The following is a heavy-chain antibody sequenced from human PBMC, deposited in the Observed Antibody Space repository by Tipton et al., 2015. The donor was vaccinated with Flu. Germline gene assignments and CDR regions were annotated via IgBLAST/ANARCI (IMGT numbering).Heavy chain of an antibody. Sequence: SLRLSCAASGFVVSTNFLTWVRQAPGKGLEWVSVIYSGGSTYYADSVKGRFTISRDNSKNTLYLQMNSLRAEDTAVYYCSGTQGTFDIWGQGTMVTVSS. CDR2: IYSGGST. CDR1: GFVVSTNF. CDR3: SGTQGTFDI. J-gene: IGHJ3*02. V-gene: IGHV3-53*01. D-gene: IGHD1-26*01.